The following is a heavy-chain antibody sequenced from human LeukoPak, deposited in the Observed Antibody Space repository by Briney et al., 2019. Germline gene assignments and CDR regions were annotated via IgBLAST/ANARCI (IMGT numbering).Heavy chain of an antibody. Sequence: SETLSLTCAVYGGSFSGYYWSWIRQPPGKGLEWIGYIYYSGSTNYNPSLKSRVTISVDTSKNQFSLKLSSVTAADTAVYYCARRSPEDRNVVAFDIWGQGTMVTVSS. CDR2: IYYSGST. CDR3: ARRSPEDRNVVAFDI. D-gene: IGHD2-15*01. CDR1: GGSFSGYY. V-gene: IGHV4-59*08. J-gene: IGHJ3*02.